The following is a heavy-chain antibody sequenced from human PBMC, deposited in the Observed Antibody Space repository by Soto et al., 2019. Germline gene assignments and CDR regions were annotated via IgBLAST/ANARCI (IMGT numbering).Heavy chain of an antibody. CDR1: GGTFSSYA. CDR3: ARARESLTGYTYNWFDP. CDR2: IIPIFGTA. V-gene: IGHV1-69*13. D-gene: IGHD3-9*01. Sequence: SVKVSCKASGGTFSSYAISWVRQSPGQGLEWMGGIIPIFGTANYAQKFQGRVTITADESTSTAYMELSSLRSEDTAVYYCARARESLTGYTYNWFDPWGQGTLVTVSS. J-gene: IGHJ5*02.